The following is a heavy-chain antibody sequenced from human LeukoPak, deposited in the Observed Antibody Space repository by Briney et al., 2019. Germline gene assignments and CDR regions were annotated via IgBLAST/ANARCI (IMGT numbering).Heavy chain of an antibody. D-gene: IGHD6-19*01. Sequence: SETLSLTCAVYGGSFSGYYWSWIRQPRGKGLEWIGEINHSGSTNYNPSLKSRVTISVDTSKNQFSLKLSSVTAADTAVYYCARGWYSSGWLHKPRLFDYWGQGTLVTVSS. V-gene: IGHV4-34*01. CDR1: GGSFSGYY. J-gene: IGHJ4*02. CDR3: ARGWYSSGWLHKPRLFDY. CDR2: INHSGST.